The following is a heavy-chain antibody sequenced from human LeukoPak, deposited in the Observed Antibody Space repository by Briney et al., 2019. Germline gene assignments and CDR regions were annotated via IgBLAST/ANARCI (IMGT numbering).Heavy chain of an antibody. CDR2: ISRSGSTK. D-gene: IGHD2-15*01. V-gene: IGHV3-11*01. CDR1: GFTFSDYW. Sequence: GGSLRLSCAASGFTFSDYWMHWVRHAPGKGVGWVSSISRSGSTKYYADSVKGRFTISRDNAKNSLFLQMNSLRAEDTAVYYCARVLRYCSGGNCYSGGLGYMDVWGKGTTVTISS. CDR3: ARVLRYCSGGNCYSGGLGYMDV. J-gene: IGHJ6*03.